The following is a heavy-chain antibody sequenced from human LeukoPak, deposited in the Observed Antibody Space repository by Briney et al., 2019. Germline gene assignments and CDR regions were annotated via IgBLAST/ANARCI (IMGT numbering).Heavy chain of an antibody. J-gene: IGHJ3*02. CDR2: IKQDGSEK. CDR3: AVLGGYYDSSGDAFDI. V-gene: IGHV3-7*01. D-gene: IGHD3-22*01. Sequence: GGSLRLSCAASGFTFSSYWMTWVRQAPGKGLEWVANIKQDGSEKYYVDSVKGRFTISRDNAKNSLYLQVNSLRAEDTAVYYCAVLGGYYDSSGDAFDIWGQGTMVTVSS. CDR1: GFTFSSYW.